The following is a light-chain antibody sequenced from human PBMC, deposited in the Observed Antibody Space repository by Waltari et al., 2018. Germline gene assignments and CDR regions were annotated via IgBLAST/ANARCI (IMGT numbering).Light chain of an antibody. CDR3: QQYNTYPLT. V-gene: IGKV1-5*03. J-gene: IGKJ5*01. CDR1: QYISSW. CDR2: KAS. Sequence: DIQMTQSPSTLSASVGDRVPIPCRASQYISSWLAWYQQKPGKAPKLLIYKASILESGVPSRFSGSESGTEFTLTISSLQPDDFATYYCQQYNTYPLTFGQGTRLEI.